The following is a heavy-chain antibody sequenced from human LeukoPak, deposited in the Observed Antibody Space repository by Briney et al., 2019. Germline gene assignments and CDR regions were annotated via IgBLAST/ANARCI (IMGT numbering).Heavy chain of an antibody. D-gene: IGHD4-17*01. J-gene: IGHJ4*02. CDR1: GGSISSYY. V-gene: IGHV4-59*01. CDR3: ARDYGYGLQYFDY. Sequence: SETLSLTCTVSGGSISSYYWSWIRQPPGKGLEWIGYIYYSGGTNYNPSLKSRVTISVDTSKNQFSLKLSSVTAADTAVYYCARDYGYGLQYFDYWGQGTLVTVSS. CDR2: IYYSGGT.